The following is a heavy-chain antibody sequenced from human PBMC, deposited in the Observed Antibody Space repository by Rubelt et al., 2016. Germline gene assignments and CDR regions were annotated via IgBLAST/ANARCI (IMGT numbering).Heavy chain of an antibody. CDR3: ARESSEVGSSVTNFDY. CDR1: GGSFSGYY. D-gene: IGHD6-6*01. CDR2: INHSGST. J-gene: IGHJ4*02. V-gene: IGHV4-34*01. Sequence: QVQLQQWGAGLLKPSETLSLTCAVYGGSFSGYYWSWIRQPPGKGLEWIGEINHSGSTNYNPSLKGLFTISVDTSKNQFSLKLSAVTAADTAVYYCARESSEVGSSVTNFDYWGQGTLVTVSS.